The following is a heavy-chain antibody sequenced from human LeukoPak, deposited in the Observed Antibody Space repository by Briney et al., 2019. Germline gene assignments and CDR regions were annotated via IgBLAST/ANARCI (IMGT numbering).Heavy chain of an antibody. J-gene: IGHJ3*02. V-gene: IGHV1-8*03. CDR2: MNPNSGNT. D-gene: IGHD3-3*01. CDR3: ARGPIYDFWSGYYNAFDI. Sequence: GASVKVSCKASGYTFTGYYMHWVRQAPGQGLEWMGWMNPNSGNTGYAQKFQGRVTITRNTSISTAYMELSSLRSEDTAVYYCARGPIYDFWSGYYNAFDIWGQGTMVTVSS. CDR1: GYTFTGYY.